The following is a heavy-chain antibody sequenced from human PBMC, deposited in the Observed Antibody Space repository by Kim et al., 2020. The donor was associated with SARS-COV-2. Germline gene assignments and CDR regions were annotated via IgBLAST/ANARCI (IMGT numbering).Heavy chain of an antibody. D-gene: IGHD3-10*01. V-gene: IGHV3-33*06. CDR3: AKGHIVGFGESVDY. J-gene: IGHJ4*02. CDR2: IWYDGSNK. Sequence: GGSLRLSCAASGFTFSSYGMHWVRQAPGKGLEWVAVIWYDGSNKYYADSVKGRFTISRDNSKNTLYLQMNSLRAEDTAVYYCAKGHIVGFGESVDYWGQGTLVTVSS. CDR1: GFTFSSYG.